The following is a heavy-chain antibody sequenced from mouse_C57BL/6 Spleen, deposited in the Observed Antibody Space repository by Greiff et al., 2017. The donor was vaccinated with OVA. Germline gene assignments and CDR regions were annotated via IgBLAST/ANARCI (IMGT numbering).Heavy chain of an antibody. Sequence: EVQLVESGPGLVKPSQSLSLTCTVTGYSITSDYAWNWIRQFPGNKLEWMGYISYSGSTSYNPPLKSRISITRDTSTNQFFLQLNSVTTEDTATYYCARLRYYFDYWGQGTTLTVSS. D-gene: IGHD1-1*01. CDR3: ARLRYYFDY. CDR1: GYSITSDYA. V-gene: IGHV3-2*02. J-gene: IGHJ2*01. CDR2: ISYSGST.